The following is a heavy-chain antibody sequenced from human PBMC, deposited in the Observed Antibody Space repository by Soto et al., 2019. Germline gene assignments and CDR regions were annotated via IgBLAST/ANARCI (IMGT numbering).Heavy chain of an antibody. Sequence: GGSLRLSCAASGFTFSSYAMSWVRQAPGKGLEWVSAISGSGGGTYYADSVKGRFTISRDNSKNTLYLQMNSLRAEDTAVYYCAKDPRGVVVPAPFDYWGQGTLVTVSS. CDR3: AKDPRGVVVPAPFDY. CDR2: ISGSGGGT. V-gene: IGHV3-23*01. CDR1: GFTFSSYA. D-gene: IGHD2-2*01. J-gene: IGHJ4*02.